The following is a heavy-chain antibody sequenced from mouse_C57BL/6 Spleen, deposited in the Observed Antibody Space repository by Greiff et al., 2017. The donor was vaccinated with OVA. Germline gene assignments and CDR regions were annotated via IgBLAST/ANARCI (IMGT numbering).Heavy chain of an antibody. CDR1: GYAFTNYL. V-gene: IGHV1-54*01. Sequence: QVQLQQSGAELVRPGTSVKVSCKASGYAFTNYLIEWVKQRPGQGLEWIGVINPGSGGTNYNEKFKGKATLTADKSSSTAYMQLSSLTSEDSAVYFCARSGYDWGDYWGQGTTLTVSS. J-gene: IGHJ2*01. D-gene: IGHD2-2*01. CDR3: ARSGYDWGDY. CDR2: INPGSGGT.